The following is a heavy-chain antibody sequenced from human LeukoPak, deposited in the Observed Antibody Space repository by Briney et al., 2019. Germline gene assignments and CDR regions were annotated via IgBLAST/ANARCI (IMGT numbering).Heavy chain of an antibody. J-gene: IGHJ5*02. CDR1: GFTFSTYS. CDR2: ISSTSSYI. Sequence: GGSLRLSCAASGFTFSTYSMNWVRQAPGKGLEWVSSISSTSSYIYYADSVKGRFTISRDNAKNSLYLQMNSLRADDTAVYYCARLRSKYWFDPWGQGTLVTVSS. D-gene: IGHD4-11*01. CDR3: ARLRSKYWFDP. V-gene: IGHV3-21*01.